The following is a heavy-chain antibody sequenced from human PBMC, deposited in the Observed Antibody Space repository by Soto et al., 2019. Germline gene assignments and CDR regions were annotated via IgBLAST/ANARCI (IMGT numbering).Heavy chain of an antibody. V-gene: IGHV4-30-2*01. CDR1: GGSISSGGYS. Sequence: SETLSLSCAVSGGSISSGGYSWSWIRQPPGKGLEWIGYIYHSGSTYYNPSLKSRVTISVDRSKNQFSLKLSSVTAADTAVYYCARGPLHSSSWPRGVKYFQHWGQGTLVTVSS. J-gene: IGHJ1*01. CDR2: IYHSGST. CDR3: ARGPLHSSSWPRGVKYFQH. D-gene: IGHD6-13*01.